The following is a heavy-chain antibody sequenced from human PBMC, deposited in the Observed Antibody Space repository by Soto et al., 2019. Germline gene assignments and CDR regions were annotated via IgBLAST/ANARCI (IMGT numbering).Heavy chain of an antibody. V-gene: IGHV3-23*01. CDR3: ARIRGYWYGLDV. Sequence: GGSLRLSCAGSGFTPSTYGMTWFRQAPGKGLEWVSAITGTGGNTYYVDSVKGRFTSSRDNPKNMLYLQMNSVRVEDTAVYYCARIRGYWYGLDVWGQGTTVTVSS. CDR2: ITGTGGNT. CDR1: GFTPSTYG. J-gene: IGHJ6*02.